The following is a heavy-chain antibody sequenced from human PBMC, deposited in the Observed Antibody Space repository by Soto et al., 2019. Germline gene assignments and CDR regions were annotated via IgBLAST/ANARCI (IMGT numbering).Heavy chain of an antibody. CDR2: ISSTTNYI. J-gene: IGHJ4*02. Sequence: GGSLRLSCAASGFTVTRYIMNWVRQAPGKGLEWVSSISSTTNYIYYGDSMKGRFTISRDNAKNSLYLEMNSLRAEDTAVYYCARESEDLTSNFDYWGQGTLVTVSS. V-gene: IGHV3-21*06. CDR3: ARESEDLTSNFDY. CDR1: GFTVTRYI.